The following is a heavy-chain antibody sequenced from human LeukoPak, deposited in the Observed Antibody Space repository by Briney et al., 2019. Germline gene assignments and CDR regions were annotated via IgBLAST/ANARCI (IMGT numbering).Heavy chain of an antibody. CDR3: AKGNQGAEGSGSYLVPLDD. Sequence: GGSLRLSCAASGFTFSSNAMSWVRQAPGKGLEWVSGFSGSGGSTYYADSVKGRFIISRDNSKNTLYLQMNSLRAEDTAVYYCAKGNQGAEGSGSYLVPLDDWGQGTLVTVSS. CDR1: GFTFSSNA. J-gene: IGHJ4*02. D-gene: IGHD3-10*01. CDR2: FSGSGGST. V-gene: IGHV3-23*01.